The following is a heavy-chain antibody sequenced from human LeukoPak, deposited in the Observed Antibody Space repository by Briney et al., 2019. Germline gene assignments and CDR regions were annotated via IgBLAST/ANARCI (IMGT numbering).Heavy chain of an antibody. CDR1: GFTFSSYS. J-gene: IGHJ4*02. Sequence: PGGSLRLSCAASGFTFSSYSMNWVRQAPGKGLGWVSSISSSSSYIYYADSVKGRFTISRDNAKNSLYLQMNSLRAEDTAVYYCARSGYYDSSGYPFDYWGQGTLVTVSS. D-gene: IGHD3-22*01. CDR3: ARSGYYDSSGYPFDY. CDR2: ISSSSSYI. V-gene: IGHV3-21*01.